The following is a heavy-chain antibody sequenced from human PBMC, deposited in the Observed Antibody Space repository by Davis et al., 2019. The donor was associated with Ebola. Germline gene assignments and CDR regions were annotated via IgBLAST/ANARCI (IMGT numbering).Heavy chain of an antibody. CDR2: IIPIFGTA. CDR1: GGAFSSYA. V-gene: IGHV1-69*06. CDR3: AREALRSFDY. Sequence: AASVKVSCKTSGGAFSSYAISWVRQAPGQGLEWMGGIIPIFGTANYAQKFQGRVTITADKSTSTAYMELSSLRSEDTAVYYCAREALRSFDYWGQGTLVTVSS. J-gene: IGHJ4*02. D-gene: IGHD4-17*01.